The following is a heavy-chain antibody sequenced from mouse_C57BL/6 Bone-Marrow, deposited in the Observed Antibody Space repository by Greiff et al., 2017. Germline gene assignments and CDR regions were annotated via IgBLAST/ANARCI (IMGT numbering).Heavy chain of an antibody. D-gene: IGHD3-3*01. J-gene: IGHJ4*01. CDR3: AREGCYYAMDY. CDR2: INYDGSST. CDR1: GFTFSDYY. V-gene: IGHV5-16*01. Sequence: EVKVVESEGGLVQPGSSMKLSCTASGFTFSDYYMAWVRQVPEKGLEWVANINYDGSSTYYLDSLKSRFIISRDNAKNMLYLQMSSLKSEDTATYYCAREGCYYAMDYWGQGTSGTVSS.